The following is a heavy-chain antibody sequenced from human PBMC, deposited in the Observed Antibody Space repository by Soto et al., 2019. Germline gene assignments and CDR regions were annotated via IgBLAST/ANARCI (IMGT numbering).Heavy chain of an antibody. CDR1: GGSISSGDYY. CDR2: IYYSGST. Sequence: TSETLSLTCTVSGGSISSGDYYWSWIRQPPGKGLEWIGYIYYSGSTYYNPSLKSRVTISVDTSKNQFSLKLSSVTAADTAVYYCARDRIVVVPAATFFDYWGQGTLVTVSS. V-gene: IGHV4-30-4*01. CDR3: ARDRIVVVPAATFFDY. D-gene: IGHD2-2*01. J-gene: IGHJ4*02.